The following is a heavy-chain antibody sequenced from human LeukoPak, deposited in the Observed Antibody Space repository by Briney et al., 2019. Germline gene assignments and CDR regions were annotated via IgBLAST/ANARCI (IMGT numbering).Heavy chain of an antibody. CDR2: IKQDGSEK. CDR3: ARDLIAAAGTSDAFDI. V-gene: IGHV3-7*01. Sequence: PGGSLRLSCAASGFTFSSYAMSWVRQAPGKGLEWVANIKQDGSEKYYVDSVKDRFTISRDNAKNSLYLQMNSLRAEDTAVYYCARDLIAAAGTSDAFDIWGQGTMVTVSS. D-gene: IGHD6-13*01. CDR1: GFTFSSYA. J-gene: IGHJ3*02.